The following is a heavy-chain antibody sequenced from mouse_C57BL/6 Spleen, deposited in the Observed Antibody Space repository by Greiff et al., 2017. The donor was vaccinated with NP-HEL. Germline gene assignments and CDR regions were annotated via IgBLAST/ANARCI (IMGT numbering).Heavy chain of an antibody. CDR1: GYTFTSYW. J-gene: IGHJ4*01. D-gene: IGHD4-1*02. Sequence: QVQLQQPGTELVKPGASVKLSCKASGYTFTSYWMHWVKQRPGQGLEWIGNINPSNGGTNYNEKFKSKATLTVDKSYSTAYMQLSSLTSEDSAVYYCARPQLGRGAMDYWGQGTSVTVSS. CDR3: ARPQLGRGAMDY. CDR2: INPSNGGT. V-gene: IGHV1-53*01.